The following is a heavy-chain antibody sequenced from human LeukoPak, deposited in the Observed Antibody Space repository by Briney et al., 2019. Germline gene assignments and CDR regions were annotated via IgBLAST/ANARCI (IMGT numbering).Heavy chain of an antibody. CDR1: GGSISSSSYY. D-gene: IGHD2-2*01. CDR3: ARLPGAAATYYYYMDV. Sequence: NPSETLSLTCTVSGGSISSSSYYWGWIRQPPGKGLEWIGSIYYSGSTYYNPSLKSRVTISVDTSKNQFSLKLSSVTAADTAVYYCARLPGAAATYYYYMDVWGEGTTVTVSS. CDR2: IYYSGST. V-gene: IGHV4-39*01. J-gene: IGHJ6*03.